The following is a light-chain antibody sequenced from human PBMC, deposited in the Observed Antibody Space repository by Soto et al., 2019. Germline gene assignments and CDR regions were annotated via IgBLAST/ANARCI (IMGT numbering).Light chain of an antibody. CDR3: QQYIKWPIT. CDR2: AAS. J-gene: IGKJ5*01. CDR1: QSVGSS. V-gene: IGKV3-11*01. Sequence: IVLSQSPATLSLSPGERATLSCRASQSVGSSLAWYQQKIGQAPRILIYAASDRDTGIPGRFSGSGSGTEFTLTVSRLQSEDFAVYYCQQYIKWPITFGQGTRLEI.